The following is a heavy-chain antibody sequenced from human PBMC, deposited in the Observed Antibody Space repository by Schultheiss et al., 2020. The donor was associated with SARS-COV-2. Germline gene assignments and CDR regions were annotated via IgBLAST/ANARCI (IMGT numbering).Heavy chain of an antibody. CDR1: GGSISKDYY. V-gene: IGHV4-30-4*08. CDR2: IHYTGGT. J-gene: IGHJ5*02. D-gene: IGHD2-8*02. CDR3: ARRRSDGNWWLDT. Sequence: SETLSLTCLVSGGSISKDYYWNWIRQTPGKGLEWIGYIHYTGGTEYNPSLKSRVTISVDTSKNQFSLKLTSVTAADTAVYYCARRRSDGNWWLDTWGQGTLVTVSS.